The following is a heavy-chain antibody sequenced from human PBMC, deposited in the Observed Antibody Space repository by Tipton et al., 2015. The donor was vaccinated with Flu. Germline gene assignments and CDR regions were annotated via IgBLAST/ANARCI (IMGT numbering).Heavy chain of an antibody. Sequence: TLSLTCAVYSGSFSGYYWGWIRQPPGKGLEWIGSIYYSGSTYYNPSLKSRVTISVDTSKNQFSLKPSSVTAADTAVYYCARVGVVTPFDYWGQGTLVTVSS. CDR1: SGSFSGYY. CDR3: ARVGVVTPFDY. CDR2: IYYSGST. D-gene: IGHD4-23*01. J-gene: IGHJ4*02. V-gene: IGHV4-34*01.